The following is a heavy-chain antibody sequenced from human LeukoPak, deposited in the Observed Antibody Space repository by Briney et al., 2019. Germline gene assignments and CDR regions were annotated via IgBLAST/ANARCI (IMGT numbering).Heavy chain of an antibody. D-gene: IGHD6-19*01. Sequence: ASVKVSCKASGGTFSSYAINWVRQAPGQGLEWMGGIIPIFGTPNYAQKFQDRVTITADESTSTAYMELSSLRSEDTAVYYCARCRQWLIKDLACDAFDIWGQGTKVTVSS. CDR3: ARCRQWLIKDLACDAFDI. CDR1: GGTFSSYA. J-gene: IGHJ3*02. CDR2: IIPIFGTP. V-gene: IGHV1-69*13.